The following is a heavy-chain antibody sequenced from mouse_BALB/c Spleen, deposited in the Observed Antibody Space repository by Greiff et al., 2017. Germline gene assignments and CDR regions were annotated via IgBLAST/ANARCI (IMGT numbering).Heavy chain of an antibody. V-gene: IGHV1-37*01. CDR1: GYSFTGYF. CDR3: GGASTMITTWFAY. D-gene: IGHD2-4*01. CDR2: INPYNGDT. Sequence: VQLQQSGPELVKPGASVKISCKASGYSFTGYFMNWVKQSHGKSLEWIGRINPYNGDTFYNQKFKGKATLTVDKSSSTAHMELLSLTSEDTAVYDCGGASTMITTWFAYGGQGTLVTVSA. J-gene: IGHJ3*01.